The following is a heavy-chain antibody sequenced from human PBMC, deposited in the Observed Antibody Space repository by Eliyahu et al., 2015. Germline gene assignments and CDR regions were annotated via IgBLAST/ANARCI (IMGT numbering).Heavy chain of an antibody. Sequence: QVHLVESGGGVVQPGRSLXLSCVASGFNFXRYGMHXVRQAPGKGLDWVAVISFDGLQKYYGXSVKGRFTISRDDSKNTLFLEMDSLRPEDTGLYYCVKEQFEVAATGSDYWGQGTLVTVSS. CDR2: ISFDGLQK. CDR3: VKEQFEVAATGSDY. V-gene: IGHV3-30*18. D-gene: IGHD1-26*01. CDR1: GFNFXRYG. J-gene: IGHJ4*02.